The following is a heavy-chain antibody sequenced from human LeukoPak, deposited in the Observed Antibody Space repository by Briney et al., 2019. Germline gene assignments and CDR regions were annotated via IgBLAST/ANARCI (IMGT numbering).Heavy chain of an antibody. CDR2: GNT. Sequence: GNTKYSQKFQDRVTITRDTSASTAYMELSSLRSEDTAVYYCARDSHYYESSGYNQGDFDYWGQGTLVTVSS. J-gene: IGHJ4*02. V-gene: IGHV1-3*01. CDR3: ARDSHYYESSGYNQGDFDY. D-gene: IGHD3-22*01.